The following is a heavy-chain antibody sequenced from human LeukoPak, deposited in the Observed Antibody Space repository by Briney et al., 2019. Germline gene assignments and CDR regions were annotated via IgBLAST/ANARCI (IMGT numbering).Heavy chain of an antibody. V-gene: IGHV3-21*01. CDR3: ARGGRWFGELLFDAFDI. J-gene: IGHJ3*02. CDR2: ISSSSSYI. Sequence: GGSLRLSCAASGFTFSSYSMNWVRQAPGKGLEWVSSISSSSSYIYYADSVKGRFTISRDNAKNSLYLQMNSLRAEDTAVYYCARGGRWFGELLFDAFDIWGQGTVVTVSS. CDR1: GFTFSSYS. D-gene: IGHD3-10*01.